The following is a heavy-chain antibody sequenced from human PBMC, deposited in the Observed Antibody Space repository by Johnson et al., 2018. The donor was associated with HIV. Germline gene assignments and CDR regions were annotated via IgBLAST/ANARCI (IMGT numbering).Heavy chain of an antibody. CDR1: GFTFSSYA. CDR3: ARDGGIGSTREDAFDI. D-gene: IGHD2-2*01. CDR2: ISSDGSNK. Sequence: VQLVESGGGVVQPGRSLRLSCAASGFTFSSYAMHWVRQAPGKGLEWVAVISSDGSNKYYAESVKGRCTISSYTSKNTLDLQMNSLRAEDTAVYYGARDGGIGSTREDAFDIWGQGTMVTVSS. V-gene: IGHV3-30-3*01. J-gene: IGHJ3*02.